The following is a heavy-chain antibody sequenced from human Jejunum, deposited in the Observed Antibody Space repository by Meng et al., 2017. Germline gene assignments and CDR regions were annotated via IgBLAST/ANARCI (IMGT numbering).Heavy chain of an antibody. CDR2: IYWDDDK. CDR3: AHRLAYSSNYNVGWFDP. D-gene: IGHD6-13*01. V-gene: IGHV2-5*02. J-gene: IGHJ5*02. Sequence: KDSGPTPVKPTPTLTPHCTFSGFSLSTSGVGVGWIRQPPGNALECLALIYWDDDKRYNPSLKNRLTITKDTSKNRVVLTMTNMDPVDTATYYCAHRLAYSSNYNVGWFDPWGQGTLVTVSS. CDR1: GFSLSTSGVG.